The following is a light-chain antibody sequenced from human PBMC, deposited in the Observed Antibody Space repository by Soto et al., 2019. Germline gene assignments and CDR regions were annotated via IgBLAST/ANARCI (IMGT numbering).Light chain of an antibody. CDR2: KTS. J-gene: IGKJ1*01. CDR3: QRWHDYSWT. CDR1: QSISVW. V-gene: IGKV1-5*03. Sequence: DIHLTQSPSTLSASVGDRVTITCRASQSISVWLAWYQQKPGKAPNLLIYKTSSLETGDPSRFSGSGSGPEFTLTISSLQPGDFGTLHCQRWHDYSWTFGQGTKVEVK.